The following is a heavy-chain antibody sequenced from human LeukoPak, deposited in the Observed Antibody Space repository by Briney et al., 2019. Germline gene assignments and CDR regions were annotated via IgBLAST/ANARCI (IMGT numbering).Heavy chain of an antibody. CDR3: AKDVGKWESLHFFDY. J-gene: IGHJ4*02. Sequence: GGSLRLSCAASGFTVSSNYMSWVRQAPGKGLEWVSVIYSGGTTNYADSVKGRFTISRDDSRNTLYLQMNSLRGDDTAVYYCAKDVGKWESLHFFDYWGQGTLVTVSS. CDR2: IYSGGTT. D-gene: IGHD1-26*01. V-gene: IGHV3-53*01. CDR1: GFTVSSNY.